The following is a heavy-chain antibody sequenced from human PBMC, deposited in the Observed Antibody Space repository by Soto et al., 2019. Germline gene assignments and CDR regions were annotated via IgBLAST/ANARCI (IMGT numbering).Heavy chain of an antibody. CDR3: ARGRGVGGYSSSYGDY. V-gene: IGHV4-34*01. CDR1: GGSFSGYY. Sequence: QVQLQQWGAGLLKPSETLSLTCAVYGGSFSGYYWSWIRQPPGKGLEWIGEINHSGSTNYNPSLKSRVTISVDTSKNQFSLKLSSVTAADTAVYYCARGRGVGGYSSSYGDYWGQGTLVTVSS. CDR2: INHSGST. D-gene: IGHD6-13*01. J-gene: IGHJ4*02.